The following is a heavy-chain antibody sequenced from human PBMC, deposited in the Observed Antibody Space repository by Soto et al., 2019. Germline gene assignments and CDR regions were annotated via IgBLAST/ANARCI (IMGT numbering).Heavy chain of an antibody. J-gene: IGHJ4*02. CDR2: ISWNGAAT. V-gene: IGHV3-9*01. CDR1: GFTFDDYA. Sequence: EVQLVESGGGLVQPGGSLRLSCAASGFTFDDYAIHWVRQAPGKGLEWVSGISWNGAATGYVDSVKGRFSISRDNTKNTLYLQMNSLRSEDTAVYYCANLPLYGSGFDCWGQVTLVTVSS. D-gene: IGHD3-10*01. CDR3: ANLPLYGSGFDC.